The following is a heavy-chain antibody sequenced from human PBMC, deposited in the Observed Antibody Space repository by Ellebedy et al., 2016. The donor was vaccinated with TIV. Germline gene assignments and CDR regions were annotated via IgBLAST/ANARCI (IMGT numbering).Heavy chain of an antibody. CDR2: IYADDSA. CDR1: GFPITTNY. CDR3: VHLAGPLTTEDY. V-gene: IGHV3-53*01. D-gene: IGHD4-11*01. Sequence: GESLKISCAASGFPITTNYMSWVRQAPGKGLEWVSIIYADDSAYYADSVKGRFTISRDNFKNTVYLQLTSLRPEDTAIYYCVHLAGPLTTEDYWGQGILVTVSS. J-gene: IGHJ4*02.